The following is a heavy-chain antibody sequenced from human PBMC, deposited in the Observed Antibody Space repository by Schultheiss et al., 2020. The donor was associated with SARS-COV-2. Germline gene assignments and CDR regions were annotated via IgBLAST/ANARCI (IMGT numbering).Heavy chain of an antibody. CDR3: ARDTVTTLGWFDP. D-gene: IGHD4-11*01. J-gene: IGHJ5*02. Sequence: SQTLSLTCTVSGGSISRGNYNWTWIRQPAGKGLEWIGRIYTNGSTNYNPSLKSRVTISVDTSKNQFSLKLSSVTAADTAVYYCARDTVTTLGWFDPWGQGTLVTVSS. CDR2: IYTNGST. V-gene: IGHV4-61*02. CDR1: GGSISRGNYN.